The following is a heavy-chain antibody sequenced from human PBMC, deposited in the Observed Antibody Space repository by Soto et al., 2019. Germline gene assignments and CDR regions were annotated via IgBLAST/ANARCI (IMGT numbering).Heavy chain of an antibody. D-gene: IGHD1-26*01. CDR2: ISHLETT. CDR1: GVTMSYGGYS. V-gene: IGHV4-30-2*06. CDR3: ARDPSFSQWELPGGGHFDS. J-gene: IGHJ4*02. Sequence: SETLSLTCSVSGVTMSYGGYSWSWIRQSPGKGLEWLGYISHLETTYYNPSFKSRLSLSIDRTRNQFSLSLSSMTAADTAVYFCARDPSFSQWELPGGGHFDSWGQGTLVTVSS.